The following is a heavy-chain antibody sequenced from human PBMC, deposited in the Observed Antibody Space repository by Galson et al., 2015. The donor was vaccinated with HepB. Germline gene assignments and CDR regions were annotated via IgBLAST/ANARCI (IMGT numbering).Heavy chain of an antibody. D-gene: IGHD6-13*01. CDR3: AKSPSRSWSEFDI. J-gene: IGHJ3*02. CDR2: ISDGGATT. CDR1: GFTVSSYA. Sequence: SLRLSCAAPGFTVSSYAMNWVRQAPGKGLEWVSRISDGGATTHYADSVKGRFTISRDNSKNTLYLQMNSLRAEDGALYYCAKSPSRSWSEFDIWGQGTMVIVSS. V-gene: IGHV3-23*01.